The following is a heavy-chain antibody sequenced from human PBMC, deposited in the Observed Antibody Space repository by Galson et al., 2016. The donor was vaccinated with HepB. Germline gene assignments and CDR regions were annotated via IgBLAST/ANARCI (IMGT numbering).Heavy chain of an antibody. CDR1: GFSFSSYG. CDR3: ASDHGGNPGSDY. Sequence: SLRLSCAASGFSFSSYGMHWVRQPPGKGLEWVALVSSAETNKFYADSVKGRFTIPRDNSKNMLYLQMHSLRTEDTALYYCASDHGGNPGSDYWGQRTLVTVSS. D-gene: IGHD4-23*01. V-gene: IGHV3-30*03. CDR2: VSSAETNK. J-gene: IGHJ4*02.